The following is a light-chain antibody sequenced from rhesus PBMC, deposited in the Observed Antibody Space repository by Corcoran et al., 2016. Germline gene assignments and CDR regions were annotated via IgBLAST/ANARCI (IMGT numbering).Light chain of an antibody. CDR2: EAS. CDR3: QHYYTTPWT. V-gene: IGKV1-25*01. CDR1: QGITND. Sequence: EIQMTHSPSSLSASVGDRVTITCLASQGITNDLDWYQPKQGETPKLLIYEASILQMGIPTCFRGSISGTDFTLTISSLQSEDFATYYCQHYYTTPWTFGPGTKVEIK. J-gene: IGKJ1*01.